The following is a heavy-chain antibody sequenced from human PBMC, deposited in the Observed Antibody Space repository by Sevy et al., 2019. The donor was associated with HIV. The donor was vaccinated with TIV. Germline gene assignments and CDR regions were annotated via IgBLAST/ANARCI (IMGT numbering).Heavy chain of an antibody. V-gene: IGHV3-23*01. J-gene: IGHJ4*02. CDR1: GFTFSKYS. CDR2: LSFGCGEI. Sequence: GGSLRLSCAASGFTFSKYSMSWVRQPPGKGLEWVSTLSFGCGEINHADSVKGRFTISRDNSKKSLYLQMSNLRAEDTAVYYCAREGCTKPHDYWGQGTLVTVSS. CDR3: AREGCTKPHDY. D-gene: IGHD2-8*01.